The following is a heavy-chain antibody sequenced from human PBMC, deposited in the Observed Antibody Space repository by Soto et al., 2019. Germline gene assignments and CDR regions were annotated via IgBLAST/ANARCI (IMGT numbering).Heavy chain of an antibody. J-gene: IGHJ5*02. CDR2: IYYSGST. D-gene: IGHD3-22*01. CDR3: ARATYYYDSSGYQRWFDP. Sequence: SETLSLTCTVSGGSISCYYWSWIRQHPGKGLEWIGYIYYSGSTNYNPSLKSRVTISVDTSKNQFSLKLSSVTAADTAVYYCARATYYYDSSGYQRWFDPWGQGTLVTVSS. V-gene: IGHV4-59*01. CDR1: GGSISCYY.